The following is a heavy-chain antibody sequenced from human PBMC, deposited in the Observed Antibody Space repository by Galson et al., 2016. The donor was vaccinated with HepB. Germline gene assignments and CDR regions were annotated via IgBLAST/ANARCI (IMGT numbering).Heavy chain of an antibody. D-gene: IGHD5-24*01. CDR2: IYSGGTT. Sequence: SLRLSCAASRFTVGNNYMSWVRQAPGKGLEWVSLIYSGGTTHYADSVRGRFIISRDSSKNTLYLQMNSLRAEDTALYYCVIRWVWGQGTMVTVSS. J-gene: IGHJ3*01. CDR1: RFTVGNNY. V-gene: IGHV3-66*01. CDR3: VIRWV.